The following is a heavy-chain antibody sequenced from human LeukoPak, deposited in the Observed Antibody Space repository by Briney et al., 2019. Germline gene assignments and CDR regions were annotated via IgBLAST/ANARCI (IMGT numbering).Heavy chain of an antibody. CDR3: ARVISGYSYGQHSNWFDP. Sequence: ASVKVSCKASVYTFTSYGISWVRQAPGQGLEWMGWISAYNGNTNYAQKLQGRVTMTTDTSTSTAYMELRSLRSDDTAVYYCARVISGYSYGQHSNWFDPWGQGTLVTVSS. D-gene: IGHD5-18*01. J-gene: IGHJ5*02. CDR1: VYTFTSYG. CDR2: ISAYNGNT. V-gene: IGHV1-18*01.